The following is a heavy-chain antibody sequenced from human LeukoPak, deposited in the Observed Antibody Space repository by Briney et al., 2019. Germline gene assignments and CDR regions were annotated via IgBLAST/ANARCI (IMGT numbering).Heavy chain of an antibody. CDR1: GYTLCSYE. J-gene: IGHJ4*02. CDR3: NRNSGWYGIS. CDR2: NEYSGGSA. D-gene: IGHD6-19*01. Sequence: GGSLRLSCTVSGYTLCSYEMSWIRQARGKGLGWVSSNEYSGGSASYADCVKCRLPIPRDDSKNTLYLHLSSLRAGRRSVFYCNRNSGWYGISWGQGAMAIVSS. V-gene: IGHV3-23*01.